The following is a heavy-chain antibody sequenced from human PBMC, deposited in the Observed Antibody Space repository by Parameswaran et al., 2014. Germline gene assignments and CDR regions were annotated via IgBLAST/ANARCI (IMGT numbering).Heavy chain of an antibody. D-gene: IGHD1-26*01. J-gene: IGHJ4*02. CDR2: ISTDGTTT. CDR3: ARAQLHSGSYYSY. V-gene: IGHV3-74*01. Sequence: WIRQPPGKGLVWVSRISTDGTTTTYADSLKGRFTISRDNAKNTLYLQMNSLRNEDTAVYYCARAQLHSGSYYSYWGQGTLVTVSS.